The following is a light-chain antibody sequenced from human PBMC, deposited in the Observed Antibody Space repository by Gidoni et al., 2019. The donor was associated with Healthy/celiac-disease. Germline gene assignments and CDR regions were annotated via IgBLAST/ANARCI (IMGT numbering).Light chain of an antibody. CDR1: NIGSKG. CDR2: DDS. V-gene: IGLV3-21*02. CDR3: QVWDSSSAYV. J-gene: IGLJ1*01. Sequence: SYVLTQPPSVSVAPGQTARITCGGNNIGSKGVHWYQQKPGQAPVLVVYDDSDRPSGIPARFSGSNSGNTATLTISRVEAGDEADYYCQVWDSSSAYVFGTGTKVTVL.